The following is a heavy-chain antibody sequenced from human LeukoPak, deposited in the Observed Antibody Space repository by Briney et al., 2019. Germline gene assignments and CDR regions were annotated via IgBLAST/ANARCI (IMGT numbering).Heavy chain of an antibody. V-gene: IGHV4-34*01. CDR2: INHSGST. J-gene: IGHJ4*02. CDR3: ARESYGSGSYYPSSYYYDY. Sequence: PSETLSLTCAVYGGSFSGCYWSWIRQPPGKGLEWIGEINHSGSTNYNPSLKSRVTISVDTSKNQFSLKLSSVTAADTAVYYCARESYGSGSYYPSSYYYDYWGQGTLVTVSS. CDR1: GGSFSGCY. D-gene: IGHD3-10*01.